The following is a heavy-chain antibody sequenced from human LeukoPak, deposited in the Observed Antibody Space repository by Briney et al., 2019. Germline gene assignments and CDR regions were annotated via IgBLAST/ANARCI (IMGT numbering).Heavy chain of an antibody. Sequence: GGSLRLSCAASAFTFSSYAMSWVRQAPGKGLEWVSAISDSGGSTYYADSVKGRFTISRDNSKNTLYLQMNSLRAEDTAVYYCAKDSGGSGSYYNVGYDAFDIWGQGTMVTVSS. CDR1: AFTFSSYA. CDR2: ISDSGGST. J-gene: IGHJ3*02. V-gene: IGHV3-23*01. D-gene: IGHD3-10*01. CDR3: AKDSGGSGSYYNVGYDAFDI.